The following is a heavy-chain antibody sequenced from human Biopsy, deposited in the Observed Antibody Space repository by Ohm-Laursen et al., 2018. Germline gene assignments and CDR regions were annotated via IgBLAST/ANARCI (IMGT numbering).Heavy chain of an antibody. J-gene: IGHJ6*02. CDR3: VRGVDYYDPYHYYALDV. CDR1: GESFNGYY. D-gene: IGHD3-22*01. V-gene: IGHV4-34*01. Sequence: TLSLTWPVYGESFNGYYWSWIRQTPGKGLEWIGEINHSGRTNYNPSLKSRVTISVDTSKNQFSLKVRFVTAADTAVYYCVRGVDYYDPYHYYALDVWGQGTTVTVSS. CDR2: INHSGRT.